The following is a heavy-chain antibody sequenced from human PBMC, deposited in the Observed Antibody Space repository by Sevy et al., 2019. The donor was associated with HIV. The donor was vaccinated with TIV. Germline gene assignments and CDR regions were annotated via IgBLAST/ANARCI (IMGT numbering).Heavy chain of an antibody. D-gene: IGHD4-17*01. J-gene: IGHJ4*02. CDR2: ICNGGSTT. Sequence: GGSLRLSCAASGFRFNYHNMHWVRQAPGKGLEWVSYICNGGSTTYFADSVRGRFTISRDNAKNSLFLQMDNLTDEDTAVYYCACEGIRTGLTDPLDSWGRGTQVTVSS. CDR1: GFRFNYHN. CDR3: ACEGIRTGLTDPLDS. V-gene: IGHV3-48*02.